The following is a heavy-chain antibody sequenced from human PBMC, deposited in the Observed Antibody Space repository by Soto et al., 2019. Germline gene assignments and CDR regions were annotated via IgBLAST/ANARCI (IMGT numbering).Heavy chain of an antibody. CDR3: ARESGDWPLNWFDP. D-gene: IGHD2-21*02. V-gene: IGHV3-74*01. Sequence: GSLRLSCAASGFDFSNHWMHWVRQRPAEGLVWVSRITSDGKSKAYAESVKGRFAISRDNAKNTLYLQMNGLTAEDTAVYYCARESGDWPLNWFDPWGQGTLVTVSS. CDR2: ITSDGKSK. CDR1: GFDFSNHW. J-gene: IGHJ5*02.